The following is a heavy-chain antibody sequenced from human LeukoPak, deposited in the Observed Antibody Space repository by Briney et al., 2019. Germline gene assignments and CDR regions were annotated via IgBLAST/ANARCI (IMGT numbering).Heavy chain of an antibody. Sequence: PGGSLRLSCAASGFTFSSYWMSWVRQAPGKGREWVANIKQDGREKYYVDSVKGRFTISRDNAKNSLYLQMNSMRAQDTAVYYCARADNQYYYDSSGYHNYYYYMDVWGKGTTVTVSS. J-gene: IGHJ6*03. CDR1: GFTFSSYW. V-gene: IGHV3-7*01. CDR3: ARADNQYYYDSSGYHNYYYYMDV. CDR2: IKQDGREK. D-gene: IGHD3-22*01.